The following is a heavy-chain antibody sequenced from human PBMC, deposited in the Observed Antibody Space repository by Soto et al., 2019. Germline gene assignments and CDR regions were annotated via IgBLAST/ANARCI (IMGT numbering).Heavy chain of an antibody. D-gene: IGHD6-19*01. J-gene: IGHJ4*02. Sequence: GGSLRLSCADSGFTFSSYGMHWVRQAPGKGLEWVAVISYDGSNKYYADSVKGRFTISRDNSKNTLYLQMNSLRAEDTAVYYCAKAEVAGYYFDYWGQGTLVTVSS. V-gene: IGHV3-30*18. CDR3: AKAEVAGYYFDY. CDR2: ISYDGSNK. CDR1: GFTFSSYG.